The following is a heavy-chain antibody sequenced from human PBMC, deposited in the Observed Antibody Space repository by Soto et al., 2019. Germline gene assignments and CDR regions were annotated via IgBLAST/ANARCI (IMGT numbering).Heavy chain of an antibody. Sequence: GVLRLSCEATGFNVSGVFMTWVRQAPGKGLEWVSVIYSGERAYYSDSVKGRFTISRDSSKNTLLLQLNRLRVEDTAVYYCATRDAAYYYGMNVWGQGTTVTVSS. CDR1: GFNVSGVF. J-gene: IGHJ6*02. V-gene: IGHV3-53*01. CDR3: ATRDAAYYYGMNV. D-gene: IGHD1-26*01. CDR2: IYSGERA.